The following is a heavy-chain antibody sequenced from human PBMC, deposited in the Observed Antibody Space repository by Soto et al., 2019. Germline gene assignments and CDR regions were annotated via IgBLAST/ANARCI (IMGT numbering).Heavy chain of an antibody. CDR3: ARDSAWLFDS. CDR2: IWYDGSNK. CDR1: GFTYSSYG. D-gene: IGHD5-12*01. J-gene: IGHJ4*02. V-gene: IGHV3-33*01. Sequence: QVQLEESGGGVVQPGRSLRLSCAVSGFTYSSYGMHWVRQAPGKGLEWVAVIWYDGSNKYYADSVKGRFIISRDDSKNTLSLQMNSLRAEDTAVYYCARDSAWLFDSWGQGTLVTVSS.